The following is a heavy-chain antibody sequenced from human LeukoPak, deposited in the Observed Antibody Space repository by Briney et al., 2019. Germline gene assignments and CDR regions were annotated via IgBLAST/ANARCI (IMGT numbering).Heavy chain of an antibody. Sequence: SVKVSCKASGGTFSSYAISWVRQAPGQGLEWVGRIIPILCIANYAQKLQGRVTITADKSTGKAYMELSSLRSEDTAVYYCARDLPFLEWLSNYYYYGMDVWGQGTTVTVSS. V-gene: IGHV1-69*04. CDR1: GGTFSSYA. J-gene: IGHJ6*02. CDR2: IIPILCIA. CDR3: ARDLPFLEWLSNYYYYGMDV. D-gene: IGHD3-3*01.